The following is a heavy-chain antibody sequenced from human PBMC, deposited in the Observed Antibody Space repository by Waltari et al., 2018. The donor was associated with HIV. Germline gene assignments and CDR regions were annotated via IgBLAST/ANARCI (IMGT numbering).Heavy chain of an antibody. CDR2: ISYDGSNK. Sequence: QVQLVESGGGVVQPGRSLRLSCAASGFTFSSYGLHWVRQAPGKGLEWVAVISYDGSNKYYADSVKGRFTISRDNSKNTLYLQMNSLRAEDTAVYYCAKVGVATESWFYYYGMDVWGQGTTVTVSS. CDR1: GFTFSSYG. J-gene: IGHJ6*02. D-gene: IGHD3-22*01. CDR3: AKVGVATESWFYYYGMDV. V-gene: IGHV3-30*18.